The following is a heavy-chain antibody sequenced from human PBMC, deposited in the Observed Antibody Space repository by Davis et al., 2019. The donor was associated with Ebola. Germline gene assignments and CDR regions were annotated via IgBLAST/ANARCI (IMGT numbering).Heavy chain of an antibody. Sequence: GESLKISCAASGFTFSSYGMHWVRQAPGKGLEWVAVISYDGSNKYYADSVKGRFTISRDNSKNTLYLQMNSLRAEDTAVYYCAKDIYTGSSSWYRSGDDAFDIWGQGTMVTVSS. D-gene: IGHD6-13*01. CDR2: ISYDGSNK. CDR1: GFTFSSYG. J-gene: IGHJ3*02. CDR3: AKDIYTGSSSWYRSGDDAFDI. V-gene: IGHV3-30*18.